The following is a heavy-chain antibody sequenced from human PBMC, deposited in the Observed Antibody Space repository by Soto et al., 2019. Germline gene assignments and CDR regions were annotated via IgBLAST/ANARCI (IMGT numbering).Heavy chain of an antibody. CDR1: CGSISSYY. Sequence: PSETLSLTCTVSCGSISSYYWSWLRQPAGKGLEWVGSIDTSGSTNYNPSLKSRVTMSVDTYKNQFSLKLSSVTAADTAVYYCARVGYGDFDYWGQGTRVTVSS. V-gene: IGHV4-4*07. CDR2: IDTSGST. J-gene: IGHJ4*02. CDR3: ARVGYGDFDY. D-gene: IGHD4-17*01.